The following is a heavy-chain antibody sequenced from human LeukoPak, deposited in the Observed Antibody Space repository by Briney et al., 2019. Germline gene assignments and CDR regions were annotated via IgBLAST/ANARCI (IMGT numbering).Heavy chain of an antibody. CDR1: GGAFTRYA. J-gene: IGHJ4*02. CDR3: ARARRSPLGLPDLIDY. D-gene: IGHD2-2*01. Sequence: SVKLSCKVSGGAFTRYAISWVRQAPGEGLGWVGGIIPIFGTANYAQKFQGRVTITADESTSTAYMELSSLRSEDTAVYYCARARRSPLGLPDLIDYWGQGTLVTVSS. V-gene: IGHV1-69*13. CDR2: IIPIFGTA.